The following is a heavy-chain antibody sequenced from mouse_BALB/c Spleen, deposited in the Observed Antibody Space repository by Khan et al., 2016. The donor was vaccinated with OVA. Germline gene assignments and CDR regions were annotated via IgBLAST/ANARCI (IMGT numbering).Heavy chain of an antibody. CDR3: ASHLTGSFAY. CDR1: GFTFSSYS. V-gene: IGHV5-6*01. Sequence: EVELVESGGVLVKPGGSLKLSCAASGFTFSSYSMSWVRQTPDKRLEWVATISSGGDYTYYPDNVKGRFTISRDNAKNTLYLQMSSLKSEDTAMYFGASHLTGSFAYWGQGTLVTVSA. CDR2: ISSGGDYT. J-gene: IGHJ3*01.